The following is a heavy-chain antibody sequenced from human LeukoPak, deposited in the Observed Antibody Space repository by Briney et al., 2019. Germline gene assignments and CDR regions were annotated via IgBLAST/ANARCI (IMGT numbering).Heavy chain of an antibody. CDR3: AREGGSGEDWFDP. CDR1: GGSISSGSYY. CDR2: IYTSGST. D-gene: IGHD3-10*01. Sequence: SETLSLTCTVSGGSISSGSYYWSWIRQPAGKGLEWIGRIYTSGSTNYNPSLKSRVTMSVDTSKKQLSLKLSSVTAADTAVYYCAREGGSGEDWFDPWGQGTLVTVSS. V-gene: IGHV4-61*02. J-gene: IGHJ5*02.